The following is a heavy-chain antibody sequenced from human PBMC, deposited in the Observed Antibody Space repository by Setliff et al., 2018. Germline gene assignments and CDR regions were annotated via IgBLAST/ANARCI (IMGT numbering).Heavy chain of an antibody. CDR3: ARGTRFGTTLYRGDYYMDV. CDR2: INTNTGNP. D-gene: IGHD3-16*01. V-gene: IGHV7-4-1*02. J-gene: IGHJ6*03. Sequence: ASVKVSCKASGYTFTTYAMGWMRQAPGQRLEWMGWINTNTGNPSYAQGFTGRFVFSLDTSVSTAYLQISSLKAEDTAIYYCARGTRFGTTLYRGDYYMDVWGKGTTVTVSS. CDR1: GYTFTTYA.